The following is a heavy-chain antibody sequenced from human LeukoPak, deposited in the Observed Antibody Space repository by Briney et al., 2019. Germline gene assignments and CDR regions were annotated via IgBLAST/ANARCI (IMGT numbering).Heavy chain of an antibody. D-gene: IGHD2-2*01. CDR3: ARVYPRYCSSTSCNGYFDL. CDR2: IYYSGST. Sequence: KPSETLSLTCTVSGVSISSYYWSWIRQPPGKGLEWIGYIYYSGSTNYNPSLKSRVTISVDTSKNQFSLKLSSVTAADTAVYYCARVYPRYCSSTSCNGYFDLWGRGTLVTVSS. CDR1: GVSISSYY. V-gene: IGHV4-59*01. J-gene: IGHJ2*01.